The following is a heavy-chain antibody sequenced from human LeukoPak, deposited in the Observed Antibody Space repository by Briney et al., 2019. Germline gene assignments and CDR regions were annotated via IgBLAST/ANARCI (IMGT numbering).Heavy chain of an antibody. CDR2: TYYRSKWYY. V-gene: IGHV6-1*01. CDR1: GDSVSTNSAA. D-gene: IGHD6-19*01. CDR3: AREYSSAYDY. Sequence: SQTLSLTCAISGDSVSTNSAAWNWIRQSPSRGLEWLGRTYYRSKWYYDYALSVKSRITINPDTSKNQFSLHLNSVTPEDTAVHYCAREYSSAYDYWGQGTLVTVSS. J-gene: IGHJ4*02.